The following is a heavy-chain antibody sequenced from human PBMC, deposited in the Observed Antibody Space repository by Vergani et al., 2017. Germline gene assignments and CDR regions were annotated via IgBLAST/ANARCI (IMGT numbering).Heavy chain of an antibody. CDR3: TTANYGDYEDC. Sequence: VQLVESGGGVVQPGRSLRLSCAASGFTFSSYWMSWVRQAPGKGLEWVANIKQDGSEKNYVDSVKGRFTISRDNAKNSLYLQMNSLRAEDTAVYYCTTANYGDYEDCWGQGTLVTVSS. D-gene: IGHD4-17*01. V-gene: IGHV3-7*01. J-gene: IGHJ4*02. CDR1: GFTFSSYW. CDR2: IKQDGSEK.